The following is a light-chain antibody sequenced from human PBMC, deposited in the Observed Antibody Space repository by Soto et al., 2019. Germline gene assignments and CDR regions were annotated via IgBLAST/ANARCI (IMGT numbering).Light chain of an antibody. J-gene: IGLJ2*01. CDR2: EVI. V-gene: IGLV2-14*01. Sequence: QSLLAQPAPGSRSPGEWITISFTGTSSYVVVYNYVSCYQQHPGKAPKLMIYEVINRPSGVSNRFSGSKSGTPASLTISGILAEDEADYYCSSYTSSSTLLFAGWTKVTV. CDR3: SSYTSSSTLL. CDR1: SSYVVVYNY.